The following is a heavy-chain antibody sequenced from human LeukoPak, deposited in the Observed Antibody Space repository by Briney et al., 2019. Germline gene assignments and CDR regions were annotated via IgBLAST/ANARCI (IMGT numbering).Heavy chain of an antibody. CDR3: ARRGGSSSRRSPIDY. Sequence: GGSLRLSCTASGFTFSDYWMTWVRQAPGKGPEWVANIKQDGSQRYYVDSVRDRFTISSDNAKNSLFLQMNGLRAEDTAVYYCARRGGSSSRRSPIDYWGQGTLVTVSS. J-gene: IGHJ4*02. CDR2: IKQDGSQR. D-gene: IGHD6-6*01. V-gene: IGHV3-7*01. CDR1: GFTFSDYW.